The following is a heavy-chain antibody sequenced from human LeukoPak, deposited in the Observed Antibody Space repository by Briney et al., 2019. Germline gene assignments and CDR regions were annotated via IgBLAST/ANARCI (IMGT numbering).Heavy chain of an antibody. D-gene: IGHD3-10*01. CDR2: IYHSGNT. CDR1: GYSISSGYY. J-gene: IGHJ4*02. Sequence: SETLSLTCTVSGYSISSGYYWGWIRQPPGKGLEWIGSIYHSGNTYYNPSLKSRVTISVDTSKNQFSLKLSSVTAADTAVYYCARLRYYGSGSYSRYFFDYWGQGTLVTVSS. V-gene: IGHV4-38-2*02. CDR3: ARLRYYGSGSYSRYFFDY.